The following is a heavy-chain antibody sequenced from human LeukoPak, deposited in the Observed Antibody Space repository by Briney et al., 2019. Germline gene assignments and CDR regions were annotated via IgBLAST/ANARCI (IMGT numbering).Heavy chain of an antibody. V-gene: IGHV1-8*01. CDR2: MSPNSGDT. J-gene: IGHJ4*02. D-gene: IGHD7-27*01. Sequence: ASVKVSCKASGYTFTTHDINWVRQATGQGLEWLRWMSPNSGDTGYAQKFQDRVTMTSDSSISTAYMELSSLRSEDTAIYYCVRTPPNWGFDYWGQGTLVTVSS. CDR3: VRTPPNWGFDY. CDR1: GYTFTTHD.